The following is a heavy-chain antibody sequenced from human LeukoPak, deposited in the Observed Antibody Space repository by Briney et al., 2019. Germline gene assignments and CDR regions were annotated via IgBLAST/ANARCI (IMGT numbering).Heavy chain of an antibody. CDR3: AKDGYWQQLGSHYMDV. CDR1: GFTFDDYA. Sequence: HPGGSLRLSCAASGFTFDDYAMHWVRQAPGKGLEWVSGISWNSGSIGYADSVKGRFTISRDNAKNSLYLQMNSLRTEDTALYYCAKDGYWQQLGSHYMDVWGKGTTVTVSS. J-gene: IGHJ6*03. D-gene: IGHD6-13*01. V-gene: IGHV3-9*01. CDR2: ISWNSGSI.